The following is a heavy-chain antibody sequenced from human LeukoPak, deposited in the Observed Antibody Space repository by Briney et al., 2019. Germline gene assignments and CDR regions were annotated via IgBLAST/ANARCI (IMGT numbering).Heavy chain of an antibody. CDR1: GFTFSNSA. CDR2: LSGSGITT. J-gene: IGHJ4*01. CDR3: AKGIYSSGWSYFDY. D-gene: IGHD6-19*01. Sequence: GGSLRLSCAASGFTFSNSAMSWVRQAPGKGLEWVSTLSGSGITTYYADSVKGRFTISRDNSKNTLYLQMNTLRAEDSALYYCAKGIYSSGWSYFDYWGHGTLVTVSS. V-gene: IGHV3-23*01.